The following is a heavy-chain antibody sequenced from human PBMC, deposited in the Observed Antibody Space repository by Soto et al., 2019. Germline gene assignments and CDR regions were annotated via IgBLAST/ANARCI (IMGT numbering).Heavy chain of an antibody. V-gene: IGHV4-61*01. CDR2: IFDAATA. Sequence: QVQLQESGPGLMKPSGTLSLICSVSGESVGRGTNYWSWVRQAPGRGLEWIGYIFDAATAIYNPSFESRVAISLDAAKNQVSLKLTSVTAADTAIYYCARDRRGRADGFIYYYGMEVWGQGPSVTVSS. CDR1: GESVGRGTNY. D-gene: IGHD6-13*01. J-gene: IGHJ6*02. CDR3: ARDRRGRADGFIYYYGMEV.